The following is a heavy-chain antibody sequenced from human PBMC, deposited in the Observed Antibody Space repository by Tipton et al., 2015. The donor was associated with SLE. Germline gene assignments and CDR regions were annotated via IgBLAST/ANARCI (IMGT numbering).Heavy chain of an antibody. CDR2: IYYSGST. D-gene: IGHD6-6*01. J-gene: IGHJ4*02. Sequence: LRLSCTVSGGSISSGGYYWSWIRQHPGKGLEWIGYIYYSGSTYYNPSLKSRVTISADTSKDQFSLKLSSVTAADTAVYYCARGPSGGSSSGHYFDYWGQGTLVTVSS. V-gene: IGHV4-31*03. CDR1: GGSISSGGYY. CDR3: ARGPSGGSSSGHYFDY.